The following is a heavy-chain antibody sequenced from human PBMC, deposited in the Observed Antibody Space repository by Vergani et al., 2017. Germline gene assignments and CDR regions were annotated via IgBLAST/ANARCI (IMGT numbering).Heavy chain of an antibody. CDR1: GGTFSSYA. D-gene: IGHD3-22*01. V-gene: IGHV1-69*12. CDR2: IIPIFGTA. CDR3: ARQTAYYYDSSGEGTFYY. J-gene: IGHJ4*02. Sequence: QVQLAQSGAEVKKPGSSVKVSCKASGGTFSSYAISWVRQAPGQGLEWMGGIIPIFGTANYAQKFQGRVTITADESTSTAYMELSSLRSEDTAVYYCARQTAYYYDSSGEGTFYYWGQGTLVTVSS.